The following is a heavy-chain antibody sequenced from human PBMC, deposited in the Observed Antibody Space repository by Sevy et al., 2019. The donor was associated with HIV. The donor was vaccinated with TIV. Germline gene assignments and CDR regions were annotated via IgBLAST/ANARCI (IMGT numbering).Heavy chain of an antibody. J-gene: IGHJ4*02. CDR1: GFTFSNAW. Sequence: GGSLRLSCAASGFTFSNAWMSWVRQAPGKGLEWVGRIKSKTDGGTTDYAAPVKVRFTISRDDSKNTLYLQMNSLKTEDTAVYYCLTYYYDSSGYPPDYWGQGTLVTVSS. CDR3: LTYYYDSSGYPPDY. CDR2: IKSKTDGGTT. V-gene: IGHV3-15*01. D-gene: IGHD3-22*01.